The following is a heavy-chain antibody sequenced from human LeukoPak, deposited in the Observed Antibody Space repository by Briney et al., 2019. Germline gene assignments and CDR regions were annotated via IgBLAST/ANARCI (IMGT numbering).Heavy chain of an antibody. V-gene: IGHV3-7*05. Sequence: PGGSLRLSCAASGFTFSRNWVSWLRQAPGKGLEWVANIKEDGSEKHYADSVMGRFTISRDNSKNSLYLEMKNLRAEDKALYYCARIGVYGDSFDIWGQGTMVTVSS. J-gene: IGHJ3*02. D-gene: IGHD2-8*01. CDR1: GFTFSRNW. CDR2: IKEDGSEK. CDR3: ARIGVYGDSFDI.